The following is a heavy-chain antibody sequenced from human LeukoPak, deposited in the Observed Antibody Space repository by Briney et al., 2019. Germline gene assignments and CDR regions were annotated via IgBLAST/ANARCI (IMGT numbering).Heavy chain of an antibody. V-gene: IGHV3-9*01. D-gene: IGHD6-19*01. CDR3: ARAYKDRSLAGKKEFFQH. Sequence: GGSLRLSCAASGFTFDNYAMNWVRQVPGKGLEWISLISWNSGTIGYADSVKGRFTISRDNANNFLYLQMSSLRAEDTALYYCARAYKDRSLAGKKEFFQHWGQGTLVTVSS. J-gene: IGHJ1*01. CDR1: GFTFDNYA. CDR2: ISWNSGTI.